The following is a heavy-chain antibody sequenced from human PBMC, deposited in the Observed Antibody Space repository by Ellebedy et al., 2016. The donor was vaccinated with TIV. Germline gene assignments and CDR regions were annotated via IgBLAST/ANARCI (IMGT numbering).Heavy chain of an antibody. D-gene: IGHD3-10*01. CDR3: ARDTTDYYYGSGSSYKWFDP. V-gene: IGHV4-59*01. CDR1: GGSISAYY. Sequence: MPGGSLRLSCTVSGGSISAYYWNWIRQPPGKGLEWIGYVYYSGSANSSPSLKSRVTISVDTSTNQFSLKLSSVTAADTDVYYCARDTTDYYYGSGSSYKWFDPWGQGTLVTVSS. CDR2: VYYSGSA. J-gene: IGHJ5*02.